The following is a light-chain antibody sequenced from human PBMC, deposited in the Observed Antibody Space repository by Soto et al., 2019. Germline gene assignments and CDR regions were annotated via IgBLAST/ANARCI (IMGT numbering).Light chain of an antibody. CDR3: FSYTSSTAYV. Sequence: QSALTQPASVSGSPGQSITISCTGNSSDVGGYNYVSWYQLHPGKAPKLMIYEVSNRPSGISNRFSASKSGNTASLTISGLQAEDGADYYCFSYTSSTAYVFGTGTKLTVL. CDR1: SSDVGGYNY. V-gene: IGLV2-14*01. J-gene: IGLJ1*01. CDR2: EVS.